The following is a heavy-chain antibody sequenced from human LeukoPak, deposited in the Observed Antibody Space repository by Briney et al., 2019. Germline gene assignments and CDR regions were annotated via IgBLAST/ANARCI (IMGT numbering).Heavy chain of an antibody. Sequence: SGPTLVNPTQTLTLTCTFSEFSLGTTGVGVGWIRQPPGKALEWLALIYWDDDKRYSPSLKSNLTITKDTSKNQVVLRMTNMDPVDTATYYCVHIERGSLRHWGQGTLVTVSS. CDR2: IYWDDDK. J-gene: IGHJ1*01. CDR1: EFSLGTTGVG. D-gene: IGHD1-26*01. CDR3: VHIERGSLRH. V-gene: IGHV2-5*02.